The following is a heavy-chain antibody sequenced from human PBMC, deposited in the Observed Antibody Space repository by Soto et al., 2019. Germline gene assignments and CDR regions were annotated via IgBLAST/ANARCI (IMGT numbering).Heavy chain of an antibody. V-gene: IGHV4-34*01. Sequence: PXETLSLTCAVYGWSFSGYYWSWIRQPPGKGLEWIGEINHSGSTNYNPSLKSRVTISVDTSKNQFSLKLSSVTAADTAVYYCARGLRGYSYGRLYYYYGMDVWGQGTTVTVSS. CDR3: ARGLRGYSYGRLYYYYGMDV. D-gene: IGHD5-18*01. CDR1: GWSFSGYY. CDR2: INHSGST. J-gene: IGHJ6*02.